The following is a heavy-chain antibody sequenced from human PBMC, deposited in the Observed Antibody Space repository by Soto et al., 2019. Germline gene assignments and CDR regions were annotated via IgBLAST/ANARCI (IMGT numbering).Heavy chain of an antibody. CDR3: ARVDCSPSNCYNLDYGRDV. CDR1: GFTFSSYW. V-gene: IGHV3-7*04. Sequence: EVQLVESGGGLVQPGGSLRLSCAASGFTFSSYWMTWFRQAPGKGLEWVADMNQDGGEKYYVDSVKGRFTISRDNARTSLYLQMNSLRVEDTAVYYCARVDCSPSNCYNLDYGRDVWGQGTTVTVSS. D-gene: IGHD2-2*02. CDR2: MNQDGGEK. J-gene: IGHJ6*02.